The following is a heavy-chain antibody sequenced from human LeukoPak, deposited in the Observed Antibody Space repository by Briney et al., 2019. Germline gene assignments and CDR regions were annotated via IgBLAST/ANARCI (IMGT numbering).Heavy chain of an antibody. D-gene: IGHD2-15*01. CDR3: VRGYSFGPFGMDV. J-gene: IGHJ6*02. CDR2: VSDSGGST. Sequence: WGSLRLSCSASGFPFSSYAMHWVRQAPGKGLEYVSAVSDSGGSTYYADSVKGRFTISRDNSKNTLYLQMSSLRAEDTAVYFCVRGYSFGPFGMDVWGQGTTVTASS. CDR1: GFPFSSYA. V-gene: IGHV3-64D*09.